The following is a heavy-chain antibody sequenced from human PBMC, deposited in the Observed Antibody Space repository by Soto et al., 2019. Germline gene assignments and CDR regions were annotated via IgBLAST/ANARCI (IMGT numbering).Heavy chain of an antibody. CDR2: IYSGGST. CDR1: GFTVSSND. Sequence: HPGGSLRLSCAASGFTVSSNDMSWVRQAPGKGLEWVSVIYSGGSTHDADSVKGRFTISRDNSKNTVSLQMNSLRVDDTAVYYCASSSRKDYYFAMDAWGQGTTVTVSS. CDR3: ASSSRKDYYFAMDA. V-gene: IGHV3-53*01. D-gene: IGHD6-6*01. J-gene: IGHJ6*02.